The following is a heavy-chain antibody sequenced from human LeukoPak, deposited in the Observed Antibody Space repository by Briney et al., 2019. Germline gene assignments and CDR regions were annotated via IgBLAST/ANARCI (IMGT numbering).Heavy chain of an antibody. Sequence: GGSLRLSCAASGFTFSGYSMNWVRQAPGKGLEWVSYISSSSSTIYYADSVKGRFTISRDDAKNSLYLQMNSLGAEDTAVYYCARGRVITMVRGVLVYWGQGTLVTVSS. CDR1: GFTFSGYS. CDR2: ISSSSSTI. J-gene: IGHJ4*02. CDR3: ARGRVITMVRGVLVY. D-gene: IGHD3-10*01. V-gene: IGHV3-48*01.